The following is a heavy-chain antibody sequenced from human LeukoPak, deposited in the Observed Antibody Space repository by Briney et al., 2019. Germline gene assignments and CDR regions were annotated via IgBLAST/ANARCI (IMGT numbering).Heavy chain of an antibody. V-gene: IGHV1-2*02. CDR3: ARDVGYCSSTSCYAYLKTLNYFDY. Sequence: ASVKVSCRASGYIFTDYHMHWVRQAPGQGLEWMGWINPNSGGTNYAQKFQGRVTMTRDTSISTAYMDLSRLRSDDTAVYFCARDVGYCSSTSCYAYLKTLNYFDYWGQGTLVTVSS. CDR1: GYIFTDYH. J-gene: IGHJ4*02. D-gene: IGHD2-2*03. CDR2: INPNSGGT.